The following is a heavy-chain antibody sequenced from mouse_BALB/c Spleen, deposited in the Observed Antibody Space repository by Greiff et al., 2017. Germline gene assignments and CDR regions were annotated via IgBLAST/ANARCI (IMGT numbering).Heavy chain of an antibody. V-gene: IGHV7-3*02. CDR1: GFTFTDYY. CDR2: IRNKANGYTT. CDR3: ARDKPDQYYFDY. Sequence: EVQGVESGGGLVQPGGSLRLSCATSGFTFTDYYMSWVRQPPGKALEWLGFIRNKANGYTTEYSASVKGRFTISRDNSQSILYLQMNTLRAEDSATYYCARDKPDQYYFDYWGQGTTLTVSS. J-gene: IGHJ2*01.